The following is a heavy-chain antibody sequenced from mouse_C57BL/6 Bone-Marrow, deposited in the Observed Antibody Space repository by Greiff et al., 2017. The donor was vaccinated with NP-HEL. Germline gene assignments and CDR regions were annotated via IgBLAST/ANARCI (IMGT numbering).Heavy chain of an antibody. D-gene: IGHD1-1*01. V-gene: IGHV1-42*01. CDR2: INPSTGGT. Sequence: VKLQESGPELVKPGASVKISCKASGYSFTGYYMNWVKQSPEKSLEWIGEINPSTGGTTYNQKFKAKATLTVDKSSSTAYMQLKSLTSEDSAVYYCANTVVATRGYYFDYWGQGTTLTVSS. CDR1: GYSFTGYY. CDR3: ANTVVATRGYYFDY. J-gene: IGHJ2*01.